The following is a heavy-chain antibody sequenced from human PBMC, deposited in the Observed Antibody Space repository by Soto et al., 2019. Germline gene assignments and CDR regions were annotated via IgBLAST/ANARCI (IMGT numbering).Heavy chain of an antibody. Sequence: QVQLVQSGAEVKKPGASVKVSCKASGYTFTNYDIHLVRQATGQGLEWMGWMNPDSGNTGQSKQFQGRVTMTRDTSISTAYMEMRSLTFEDTAVYYCARGRFRRTWFDPWGQGTLVTVSS. CDR3: ARGRFRRTWFDP. CDR2: MNPDSGNT. CDR1: GYTFTNYD. D-gene: IGHD3-16*01. J-gene: IGHJ5*02. V-gene: IGHV1-8*01.